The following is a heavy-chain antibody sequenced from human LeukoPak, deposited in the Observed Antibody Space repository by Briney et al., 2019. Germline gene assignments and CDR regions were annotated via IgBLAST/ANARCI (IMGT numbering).Heavy chain of an antibody. J-gene: IGHJ4*02. V-gene: IGHV4-4*07. CDR2: IYTSGST. D-gene: IGHD3-10*01. CDR1: GGSISSYY. Sequence: PSETLSLTCTVSGGSISSYYWSWIRQPAGKGLEWIGRIYTSGSTNYNPSLKSRVTMSVDTSKNQFSLKLSSVTAADTAVYYCATTRRRYGSGSYYADYWGQGTLVTVSS. CDR3: ATTRRRYGSGSYYADY.